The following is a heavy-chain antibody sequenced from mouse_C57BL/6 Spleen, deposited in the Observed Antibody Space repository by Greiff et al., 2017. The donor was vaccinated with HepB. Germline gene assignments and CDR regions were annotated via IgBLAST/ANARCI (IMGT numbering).Heavy chain of an antibody. CDR2: INPSSGYT. Sequence: QVHVKQSGAELARPGASVKMSCKASGYTFTSYTMHWVKQRPGQGLEWIGYINPSSGYTKYNQKFKDKATLTADKSSSTAYMQLSSLTSEDSAVYYCARSTTVVADYWGQGTTLTVSS. D-gene: IGHD1-1*01. CDR1: GYTFTSYT. CDR3: ARSTTVVADY. V-gene: IGHV1-4*01. J-gene: IGHJ2*01.